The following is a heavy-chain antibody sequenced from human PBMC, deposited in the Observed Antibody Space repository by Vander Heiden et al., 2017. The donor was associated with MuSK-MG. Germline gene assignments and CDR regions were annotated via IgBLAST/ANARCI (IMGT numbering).Heavy chain of an antibody. Sequence: EVQLLESGGGLVRPGGSLRLSCAASGPTVINDAMSWVRQAPGKGLEWISGISGGGGTTYYADSVKGRFTTSRDNSKNTLYLRMNSLRAEDTAVYYCAKVVRDYGDYVGAFDIWGQGTMVTASS. CDR1: GPTVINDA. D-gene: IGHD4-17*01. CDR2: ISGGGGTT. J-gene: IGHJ3*02. V-gene: IGHV3-23*01. CDR3: AKVVRDYGDYVGAFDI.